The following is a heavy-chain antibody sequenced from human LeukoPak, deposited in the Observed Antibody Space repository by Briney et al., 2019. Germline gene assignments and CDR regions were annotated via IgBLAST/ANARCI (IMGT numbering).Heavy chain of an antibody. J-gene: IGHJ5*02. CDR2: INPNSGDT. V-gene: IGHV1-2*02. CDR3: ARDEYVLTSFDP. Sequence: ASVKVSCKASGGTFSSYAISWVRQAPGQGLEWMGWINPNSGDTNYAQKFQGRVTMTRDTSISTAYMELTSLRSDDTAVYYCARDEYVLTSFDPWGQGTLVTVSS. D-gene: IGHD3-16*01. CDR1: GGTFSSYA.